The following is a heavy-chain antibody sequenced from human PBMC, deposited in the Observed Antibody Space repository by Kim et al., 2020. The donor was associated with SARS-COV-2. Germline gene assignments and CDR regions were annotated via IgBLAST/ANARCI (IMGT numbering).Heavy chain of an antibody. J-gene: IGHJ4*03. CDR3: ARDFIYASGRGYF. V-gene: IGHV3-30*04. CDR1: GFTFTMYS. CDR2: ISFDGSNT. Sequence: GGSLRLSCAASGFTFTMYSMHWVRQAPGKGLEWVAFISFDGSNTDYADSVKGRFTVSRDSSKNTVFLEMSRLRLEDTALYFCARDFIYASGRGYF. D-gene: IGHD6-19*01.